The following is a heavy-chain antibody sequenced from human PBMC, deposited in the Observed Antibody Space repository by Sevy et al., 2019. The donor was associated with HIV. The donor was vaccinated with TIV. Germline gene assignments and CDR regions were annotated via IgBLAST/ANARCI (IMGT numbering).Heavy chain of an antibody. J-gene: IGHJ3*02. D-gene: IGHD3-22*01. Sequence: GGSLRLSCTASGFTFGDYAMSWFRQAPGKGLEWVGFIRSKAYGGTTEYAASVKGRFTISRDDSKGIAYLQMNSLKTEDTAVYYCTREKYYYDSSGYYPGAFDIWGQGTMVTVSS. V-gene: IGHV3-49*03. CDR3: TREKYYYDSSGYYPGAFDI. CDR2: IRSKAYGGTT. CDR1: GFTFGDYA.